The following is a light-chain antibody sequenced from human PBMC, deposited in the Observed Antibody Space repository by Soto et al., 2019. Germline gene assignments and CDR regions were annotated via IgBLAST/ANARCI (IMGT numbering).Light chain of an antibody. CDR1: SSKIGAGYD. CDR3: QSYDSSLSGYV. V-gene: IGLV1-40*01. J-gene: IGLJ1*01. Sequence: QSVLTQPPSVSGAPGQRVTISCTGSSSKIGAGYDVHWYQQLPGTAPKLLIYGNSNRPSGVPERFSGSKSGTSASLAFTGLQAEDEADYYCQSYDSSLSGYVFGTGTKATVL. CDR2: GNS.